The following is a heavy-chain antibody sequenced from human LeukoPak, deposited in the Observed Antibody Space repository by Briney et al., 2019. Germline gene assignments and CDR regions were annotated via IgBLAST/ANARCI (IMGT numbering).Heavy chain of an antibody. V-gene: IGHV3-48*01. Sequence: PGGSLRLSCAASGFTFSPYSMSWVRQAPGKELEWISYISSSSGSTTYYADSVKGRFTISRDNAKNSLYLQMNSLRAEDTAIYYCARVRSGYFIDYWGQGTLVTVSS. J-gene: IGHJ4*02. CDR1: GFTFSPYS. CDR2: ISSSSGSTT. CDR3: ARVRSGYFIDY. D-gene: IGHD3-3*01.